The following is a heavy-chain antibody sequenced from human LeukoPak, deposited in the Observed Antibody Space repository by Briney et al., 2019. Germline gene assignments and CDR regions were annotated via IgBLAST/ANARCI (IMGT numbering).Heavy chain of an antibody. CDR2: INPGNSDT. Sequence: GESLKISCKGSGYGFTTCWIGWVRQMPGKGLEWMGVINPGNSDTRYSPSFQGQVTISADKSITTAYLQWSSLKASDTAMYYRAAQTHSSGWYGGYWGQGTLVTVSS. D-gene: IGHD6-19*01. CDR1: GYGFTTCW. J-gene: IGHJ4*02. V-gene: IGHV5-51*01. CDR3: AAQTHSSGWYGGY.